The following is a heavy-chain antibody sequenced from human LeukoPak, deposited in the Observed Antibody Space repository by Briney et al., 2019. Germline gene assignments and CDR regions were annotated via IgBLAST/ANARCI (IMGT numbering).Heavy chain of an antibody. D-gene: IGHD3-22*01. CDR1: GGSISSYY. CDR2: IYYSGST. Sequence: SSETLSLTCTVSGGSISSYYWSWIRQPPGKGLEWIGYIYYSGSTNYKPSLKSRVTISVETSKNQFSLKLRSVTAADTAVYYCARVTGYMIEDYFDYWGQGTLVTVSS. J-gene: IGHJ4*02. V-gene: IGHV4-59*01. CDR3: ARVTGYMIEDYFDY.